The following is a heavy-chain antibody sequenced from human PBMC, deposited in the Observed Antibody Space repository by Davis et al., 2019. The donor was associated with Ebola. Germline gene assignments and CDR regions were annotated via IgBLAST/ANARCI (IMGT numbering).Heavy chain of an antibody. D-gene: IGHD6-6*01. CDR1: GFTVSTNY. V-gene: IGHV3-66*01. Sequence: GESLKISCAASGFTVSTNYMSWVRRAPGKGLEWVSIIYSDDTTYYADSVKGRFIISRDNSKNTVFLQVNSLRAEDTAVYYCARFQGRGSSPTYFDCWGQGTLVTVSS. CDR2: IYSDDTT. CDR3: ARFQGRGSSPTYFDC. J-gene: IGHJ4*02.